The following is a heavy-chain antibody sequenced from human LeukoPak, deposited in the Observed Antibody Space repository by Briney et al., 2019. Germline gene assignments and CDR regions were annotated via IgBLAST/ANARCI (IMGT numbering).Heavy chain of an antibody. D-gene: IGHD5-24*01. Sequence: GESLQISCQGSGYSFTSYWIGWVRQTPGKGLEWMGIIYPGDSDIRYSPSFQGQVTISADKSISTAYLQWSSLKASDTAMYYCARHRDGYNPADYWGQGTLVTVSS. CDR1: GYSFTSYW. CDR2: IYPGDSDI. CDR3: ARHRDGYNPADY. J-gene: IGHJ4*02. V-gene: IGHV5-51*01.